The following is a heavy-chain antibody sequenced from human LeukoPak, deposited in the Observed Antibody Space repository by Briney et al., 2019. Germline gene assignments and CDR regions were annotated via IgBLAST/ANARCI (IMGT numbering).Heavy chain of an antibody. CDR1: GFTFSSYA. D-gene: IGHD5-18*01. J-gene: IGHJ6*03. CDR2: IYTSGST. CDR3: ARDVRGYSYGSDYYYYMDV. Sequence: GSLRLSCAASGFTFSSYAMSWVRQAPGKGLEWIGRIYTSGSTNYNPSLKSRVTISVDTSKNQFSLKLSSVTAADTAVYYCARDVRGYSYGSDYYYYMDVWGKGTTVTVSS. V-gene: IGHV4-4*08.